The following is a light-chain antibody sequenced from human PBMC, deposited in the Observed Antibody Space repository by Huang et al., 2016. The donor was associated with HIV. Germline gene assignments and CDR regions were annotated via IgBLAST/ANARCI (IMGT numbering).Light chain of an antibody. J-gene: IGKJ5*01. Sequence: EIVLTQSPGTLSLSPGERATLSCRASQSVSGSYLAWYRQKPGQAPRLLIYSASTRATGTPDRFAGRGSETDFTLTSSRLEPEDFAVYYCQQYGNSPITFGQGTRLDMK. V-gene: IGKV3-20*01. CDR3: QQYGNSPIT. CDR2: SAS. CDR1: QSVSGSY.